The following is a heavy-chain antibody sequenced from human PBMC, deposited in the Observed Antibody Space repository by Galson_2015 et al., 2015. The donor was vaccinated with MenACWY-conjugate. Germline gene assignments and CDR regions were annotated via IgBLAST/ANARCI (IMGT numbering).Heavy chain of an antibody. CDR2: ISAYNGNT. V-gene: IGHV1-18*04. CDR1: GYTFTSYG. J-gene: IGHJ4*02. CDR3: ARDIGSGSYFRTFDY. Sequence: SVKVSCKASGYTFTSYGISWVRQAPGQGLEWMGWISAYNGNTNYAQKLQGRVTMTTDTSTSTAYMELRSLRSDDTAVYYCARDIGSGSYFRTFDYWGQGTLVTVSS. D-gene: IGHD1-26*01.